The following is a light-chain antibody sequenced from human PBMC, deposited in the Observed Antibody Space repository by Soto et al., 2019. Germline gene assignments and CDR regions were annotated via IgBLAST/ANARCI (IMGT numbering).Light chain of an antibody. Sequence: QSALTQSPSASGSPGQSVTISCTGTSSDVGNYKYVSWYQQHPGKAPKLMIYEVSKRPSGVPDRFSGSKSGTTASLTVSGLQVEDEADYYCSSYAGSNLWVFGGGTKVTVL. CDR3: SSYAGSNLWV. CDR1: SSDVGNYKY. V-gene: IGLV2-8*01. CDR2: EVS. J-gene: IGLJ3*02.